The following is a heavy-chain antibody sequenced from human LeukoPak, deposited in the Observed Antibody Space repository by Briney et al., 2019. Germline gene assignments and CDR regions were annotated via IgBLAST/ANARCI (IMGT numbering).Heavy chain of an antibody. V-gene: IGHV1-46*01. CDR3: ARDQEGFDY. CDR2: IYPRDGST. Sequence: ASVAVSCKASGYTFTSNYIHWVRQAPGQGLEWMGMIYPRDGSTSYAQKFQGRVTVTRDTSTSTVHMELSGLRSEDTAVYYCARDQEGFDYWGQGTLVTVSS. CDR1: GYTFTSNY. J-gene: IGHJ4*02.